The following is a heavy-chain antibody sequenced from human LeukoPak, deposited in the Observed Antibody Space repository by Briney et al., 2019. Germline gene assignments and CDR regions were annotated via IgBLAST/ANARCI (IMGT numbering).Heavy chain of an antibody. D-gene: IGHD5-18*01. Sequence: EGSLRLSCAASGFTFSTYSMNWVRQAPGKGLEWVSFISTGSSTIYYADSVKGRFTISRDNAKNSLYLQMSSLRDEDTAVYYCARVAEIQLWLRSAFDYWGQGTLVTVSS. V-gene: IGHV3-48*02. J-gene: IGHJ4*02. CDR1: GFTFSTYS. CDR3: ARVAEIQLWLRSAFDY. CDR2: ISTGSSTI.